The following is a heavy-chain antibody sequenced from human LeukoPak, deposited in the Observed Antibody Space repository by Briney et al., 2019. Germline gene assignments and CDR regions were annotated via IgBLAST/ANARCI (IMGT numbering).Heavy chain of an antibody. D-gene: IGHD3-10*01. V-gene: IGHV3-30*02. CDR1: GFTFSSYG. CDR2: IRYDGSNK. J-gene: IGHJ4*02. CDR3: AKDLTITMVRGAGFFDY. Sequence: GGSLRLSCAASGFTFSSYGMHWVRQAPGEGLEWVAFIRYDGSNKYYADSVKGRFTISRDNSKNTLYLQMNSLRAEDTAVYYCAKDLTITMVRGAGFFDYWGQGTLVTVSS.